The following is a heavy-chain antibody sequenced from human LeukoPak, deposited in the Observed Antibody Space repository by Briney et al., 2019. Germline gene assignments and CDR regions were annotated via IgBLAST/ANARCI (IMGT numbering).Heavy chain of an antibody. Sequence: GESLKISCKGSGYSFTSYWIGWVRQMPGRGLEWMGIIYPGDSDTRYSPSFQGQVTISADKSVSTAYLQWSSLKASDTAMCYCARRKGYYGSSDYYAFDYWGQGTLVTVSS. V-gene: IGHV5-51*01. CDR1: GYSFTSYW. CDR3: ARRKGYYGSSDYYAFDY. CDR2: IYPGDSDT. J-gene: IGHJ4*02. D-gene: IGHD3-22*01.